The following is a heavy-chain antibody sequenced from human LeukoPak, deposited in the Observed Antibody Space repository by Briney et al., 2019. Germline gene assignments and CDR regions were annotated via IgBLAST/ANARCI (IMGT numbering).Heavy chain of an antibody. D-gene: IGHD2-21*01. CDR3: ARAECGSDCYYFDY. Sequence: SETLSLTCTVSGGSMRTYYWSWIRQPAGKGLEWIGRIYTSGTTNYNPSLKSRATMSVDTSKNQFSLKLSSVTAADTAVYYCARAECGSDCYYFDYWGQGTLVTVSS. J-gene: IGHJ4*02. CDR1: GGSMRTYY. V-gene: IGHV4-4*07. CDR2: IYTSGTT.